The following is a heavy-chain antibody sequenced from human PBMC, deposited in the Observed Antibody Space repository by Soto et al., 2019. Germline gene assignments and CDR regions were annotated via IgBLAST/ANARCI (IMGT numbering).Heavy chain of an antibody. V-gene: IGHV3-11*01. CDR2: ISSSGTPI. CDR1: GFTFSDYY. CDR3: ARSQGPFWYFDY. J-gene: IGHJ4*02. Sequence: GGSLRLFCAASGFTFSDYYMSWIRQAPGKGLVWVSYISSSGTPIYYEDSMKGRFTISRDNAKNELYLQMSRLSAEDTALYYCARSQGPFWYFDYWGQGILVTVSS.